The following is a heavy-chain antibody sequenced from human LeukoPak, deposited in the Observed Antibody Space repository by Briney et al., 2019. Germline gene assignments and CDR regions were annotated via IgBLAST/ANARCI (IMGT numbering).Heavy chain of an antibody. V-gene: IGHV3-53*01. D-gene: IGHD2-2*01. CDR1: GITVSSNY. Sequence: GGSLRLSCAASGITVSSNYMSWVRQAPGKGLEWVSMIYSDGTTHYTDSVKGRFSISKDNSKNTLNLQMISLRAEDTAVYYCARWYCSATSCFYDYWGQGTLVTVSS. CDR2: IYSDGTT. J-gene: IGHJ4*02. CDR3: ARWYCSATSCFYDY.